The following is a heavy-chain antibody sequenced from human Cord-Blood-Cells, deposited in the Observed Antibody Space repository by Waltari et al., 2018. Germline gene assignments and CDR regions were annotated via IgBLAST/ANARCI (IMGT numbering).Heavy chain of an antibody. CDR3: ARSRAEGLDFDY. CDR2: IKQDGSEK. V-gene: IGHV3-7*05. J-gene: IGHJ4*02. CDR1: GCTFSSYW. Sequence: EVQLVESGGGLVQPGGSLRLSCAASGCTFSSYWMSWVRQAPGKGLEWVANIKQDGSEKYYVDSVKGRFTISRDNAKNSLYLQMNSLRAEDTAVYYCARSRAEGLDFDYWGQGTLVTVSS.